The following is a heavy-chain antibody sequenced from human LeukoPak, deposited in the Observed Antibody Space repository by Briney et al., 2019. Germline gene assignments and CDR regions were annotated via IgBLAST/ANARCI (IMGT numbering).Heavy chain of an antibody. CDR3: ARRYNWNYGLDV. D-gene: IGHD1-20*01. Sequence: PGRSLRLSCAASGFTFSSYGMHWVRQAPGKGLEWVANIKQDGSEKYYVDSVKGRFTISRDNAKNSLYLQMNSLRAEDTAVYYCARRYNWNYGLDVWGQGTTVTVSS. CDR1: GFTFSSYG. V-gene: IGHV3-7*01. CDR2: IKQDGSEK. J-gene: IGHJ6*02.